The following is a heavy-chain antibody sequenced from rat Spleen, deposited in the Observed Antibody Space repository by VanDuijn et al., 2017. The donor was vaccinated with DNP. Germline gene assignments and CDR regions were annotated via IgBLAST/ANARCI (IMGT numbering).Heavy chain of an antibody. CDR1: GFTFSNYS. CDR3: ARHNNYYFDY. V-gene: IGHV5-25*01. J-gene: IGHJ2*01. CDR2: ISIGGDRT. D-gene: IGHD1-10*01. Sequence: EVKLVESGGGLVQPGRSLKLSCAASGFTFSNYSMAWVRQAPKKGLEWVATISIGGDRTYYPDSVKGRFTISRDNAKSSLYLQMNSLKSEDTATYYCARHNNYYFDYWGQGVMVTVSS.